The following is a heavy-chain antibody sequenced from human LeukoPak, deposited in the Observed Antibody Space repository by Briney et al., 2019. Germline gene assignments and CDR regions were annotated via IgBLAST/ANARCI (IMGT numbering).Heavy chain of an antibody. CDR1: GFTFSNYA. J-gene: IGHJ4*02. CDR2: ISGSSSAT. Sequence: GGSLRLSCAASGFTFSNYAMSWVRQAPGKGLEWVSGISGSSSATYYADPVKGRFTISRDNSKNTLYLQMNSLRAEDTAVYYCAKAVYSNLRYYFDYWGQGTLVTVSS. D-gene: IGHD4-11*01. CDR3: AKAVYSNLRYYFDY. V-gene: IGHV3-23*01.